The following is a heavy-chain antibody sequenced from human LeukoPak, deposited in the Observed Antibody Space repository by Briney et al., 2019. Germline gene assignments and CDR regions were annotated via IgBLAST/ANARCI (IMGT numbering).Heavy chain of an antibody. Sequence: PGESLRLSCAASGFTFGAYYMTWVRQAPGKGLEWVANIKQDGSEKYYVDSVKGRFTISRDNANNSLYLQMNSLRAEDTAVYYCARMSGIAVAAIWISYFDYWGQGTLATVSS. J-gene: IGHJ4*02. CDR2: IKQDGSEK. D-gene: IGHD6-19*01. CDR3: ARMSGIAVAAIWISYFDY. CDR1: GFTFGAYY. V-gene: IGHV3-7*03.